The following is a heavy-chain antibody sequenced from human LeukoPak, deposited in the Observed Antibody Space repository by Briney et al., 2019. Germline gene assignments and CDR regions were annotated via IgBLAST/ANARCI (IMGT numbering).Heavy chain of an antibody. CDR2: MNPNSGNA. CDR1: GYTFTSYD. CDR3: ARVPRRGDRFDP. V-gene: IGHV1-8*01. Sequence: ASVKVSCKASGYTFTSYDINWVRQATGQGVDWMGWMNPNSGNAGYAQKFQGRVTMTRNTSISTAYMELSSLRTEDTAVYYCARVPRRGDRFDPWGQGTLVTVSS. D-gene: IGHD3-10*01. J-gene: IGHJ5*02.